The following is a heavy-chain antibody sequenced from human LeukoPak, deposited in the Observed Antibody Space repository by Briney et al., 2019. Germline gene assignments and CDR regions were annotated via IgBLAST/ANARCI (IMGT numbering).Heavy chain of an antibody. CDR3: ATKSYGSARWFDP. D-gene: IGHD3-10*01. CDR1: GGSISSSSYY. CDR2: IYYSAST. Sequence: SETLSLTCTVSGGSISSSSYYWGWIRQPPGKGLEWIGSIYYSASTYYNPSLKSRVTISVDTSKNQFSLKLSSVTAADTAVYYCATKSYGSARWFDPWGQGTLVTVSS. J-gene: IGHJ5*02. V-gene: IGHV4-39*01.